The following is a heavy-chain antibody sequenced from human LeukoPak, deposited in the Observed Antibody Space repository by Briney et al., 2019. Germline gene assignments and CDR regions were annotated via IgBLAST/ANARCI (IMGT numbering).Heavy chain of an antibody. CDR1: GFTFSSYA. V-gene: IGHV3-23*01. CDR2: LSGSGAGT. Sequence: GGSLRLSCAATGFTFSSYAVSWVRQAPGKGLEWVSSLSGSGAGTYYADSVKGRFTISRDSSKNTLYLQMDSLRAEDTAVYYCARGTAFDIWGQGTMVTVPS. CDR3: ARGTAFDI. J-gene: IGHJ3*02.